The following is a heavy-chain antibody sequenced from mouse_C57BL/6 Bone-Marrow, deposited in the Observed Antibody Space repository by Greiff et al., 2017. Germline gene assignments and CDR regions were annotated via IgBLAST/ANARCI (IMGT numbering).Heavy chain of an antibody. CDR3: TRRDHYYGSYFDY. D-gene: IGHD1-1*01. Sequence: EVQLQQSGTVLARPGASVKMSCKTSGYTFTSYWMHWVKQRPGQGLEWIGAIYPGNSDTSSNQKFKGKAKLTAVTSASTAYMELSSLTNEDSAVYYCTRRDHYYGSYFDYWGQGTTLTVSS. CDR2: IYPGNSDT. CDR1: GYTFTSYW. J-gene: IGHJ2*01. V-gene: IGHV1-5*01.